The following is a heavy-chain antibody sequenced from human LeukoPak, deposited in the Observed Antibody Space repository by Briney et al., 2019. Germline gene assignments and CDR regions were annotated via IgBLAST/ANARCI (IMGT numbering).Heavy chain of an antibody. V-gene: IGHV4-31*03. Sequence: SQTLSLTCTVSGGSISSGGYYWSWIRQHPGKGLEWIGYIYYSGSTYYNPSLKSRVTISVDTSKNQFSLKLSSVTAADTAVCYCAREGWSSTDFDYWGQGTLVTVSS. CDR3: AREGWSSTDFDY. CDR1: GGSISSGGYY. CDR2: IYYSGST. J-gene: IGHJ4*02. D-gene: IGHD2-2*01.